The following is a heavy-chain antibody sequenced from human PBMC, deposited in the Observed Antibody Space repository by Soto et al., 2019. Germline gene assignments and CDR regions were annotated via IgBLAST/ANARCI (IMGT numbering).Heavy chain of an antibody. V-gene: IGHV5-51*01. J-gene: IGHJ6*01. Sequence: GESLKISCKASGYSFTNYCIGRERQMPGRGVEWLGLISPGDSDSRYTSSIEGLVTISADKSITTAYLQGGRLKASDTDIYYCARRGPYYDDGSGYYAVDVWGQGTAVTVAS. CDR3: ARRGPYYDDGSGYYAVDV. D-gene: IGHD3-22*01. CDR1: GYSFTNYC. CDR2: ISPGDSDS.